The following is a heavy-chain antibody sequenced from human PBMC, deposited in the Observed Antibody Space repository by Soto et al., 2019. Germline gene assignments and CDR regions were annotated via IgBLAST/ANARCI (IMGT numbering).Heavy chain of an antibody. CDR2: IWYDGSNK. CDR3: ARDSAASYYYYYMDV. D-gene: IGHD6-13*01. J-gene: IGHJ6*03. CDR1: GFTFSSYG. Sequence: GGSLRLSCAASGFTFSSYGMHWVRQAPGKGLEWVAVIWYDGSNKYYADSMKGRFTISRDNSKNTLYLQMNSLRAEDTAVYYCARDSAASYYYYYMDVWGKGTTVTVSS. V-gene: IGHV3-33*01.